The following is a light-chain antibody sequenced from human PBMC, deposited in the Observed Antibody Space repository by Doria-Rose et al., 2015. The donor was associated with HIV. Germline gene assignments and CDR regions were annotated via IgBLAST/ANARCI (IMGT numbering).Light chain of an antibody. CDR2: AAS. J-gene: IGKJ1*01. V-gene: IGKV1-39*01. CDR3: QQTYSSPPWT. CDR1: QTVSTY. Sequence: VSASIGDRVTITCRASQTVSTYLNWFQQEPGKAPKLLIYAASRLQSGVPSRFSGSGSGTDFTLTISGLQPGDFATYYCQQTYSSPPWTFGQGTKVEMK.